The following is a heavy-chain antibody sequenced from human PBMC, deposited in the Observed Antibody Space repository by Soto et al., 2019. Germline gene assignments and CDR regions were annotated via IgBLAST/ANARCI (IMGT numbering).Heavy chain of an antibody. Sequence: SETLSLTCTVSGGSISSYYWSWIRQPPGKGLEWIGYIYYSGSTNYNPSLKSRVTISVDTSKNQFSLKLSSVTAADTAVYYCARDSYGYDYWGQGTLVTVSS. V-gene: IGHV4-59*01. J-gene: IGHJ4*02. CDR3: ARDSYGYDY. CDR2: IYYSGST. CDR1: GGSISSYY. D-gene: IGHD5-18*01.